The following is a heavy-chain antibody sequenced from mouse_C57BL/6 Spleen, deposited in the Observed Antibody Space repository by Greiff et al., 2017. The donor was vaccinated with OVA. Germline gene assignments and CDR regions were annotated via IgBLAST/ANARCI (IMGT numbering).Heavy chain of an antibody. V-gene: IGHV2-2*01. CDR1: GFSFTSYG. D-gene: IGHD2-4*01. J-gene: IGHJ1*03. Sequence: VKLMESGPGLVQPSQSLSITCTVSGFSFTSYGVHWVRQSPGKGLEWLGVIWSGGSTDYNAAFISRLSISKDNSNSQVFYKMDSLQADDSAIYYCARNFGGLRWYFDVWGTGTTVTVSS. CDR3: ARNFGGLRWYFDV. CDR2: IWSGGST.